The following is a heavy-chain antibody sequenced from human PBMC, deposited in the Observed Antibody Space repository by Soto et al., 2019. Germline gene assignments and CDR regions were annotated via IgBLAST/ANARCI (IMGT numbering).Heavy chain of an antibody. CDR1: GFTFSSYS. D-gene: IGHD4-4*01. CDR2: ISSSSSTI. Sequence: GSLRLSCAASGFTFSSYSMNWVRQAPGKGLEWVSYISSSSSTIYYADSVKGRFTISRDNAKNSLYLQMNSLRAEDTAVYYCARVDRGHSRMTTSVKCLGMDVWGKGTTVTVSS. CDR3: ARVDRGHSRMTTSVKCLGMDV. V-gene: IGHV3-48*01. J-gene: IGHJ6*04.